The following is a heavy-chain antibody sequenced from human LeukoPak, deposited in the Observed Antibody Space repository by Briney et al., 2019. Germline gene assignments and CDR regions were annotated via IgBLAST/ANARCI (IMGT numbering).Heavy chain of an antibody. Sequence: PGGSLRLSCAASGFTFSNYWMHWVRQAPGKGLVWVSRINPDGSYTNYADSVEGRFTISRDNAKNTLYLQMHSLTAEDTAVYYCLIGHSGKYDYWGPGTLLTVSS. CDR1: GFTFSNYW. J-gene: IGHJ4*02. CDR2: INPDGSYT. CDR3: LIGHSGKYDY. D-gene: IGHD4-23*01. V-gene: IGHV3-74*01.